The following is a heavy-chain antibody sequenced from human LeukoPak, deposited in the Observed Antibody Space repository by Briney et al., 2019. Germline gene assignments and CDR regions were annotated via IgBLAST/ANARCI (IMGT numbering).Heavy chain of an antibody. CDR3: ARDSRTAPGTMDY. J-gene: IGHJ4*02. Sequence: PGGSLRLSCAASGFTFSDYYMSWVRQAPGKGLEWVANIKQDGSDRHYVDSVKGRFTISRDNAKNSLYLQMNSLRAEDTAVYYCARDSRTAPGTMDYWGQGTLVTVSS. CDR1: GFTFSDYY. V-gene: IGHV3-7*01. D-gene: IGHD6-13*01. CDR2: IKQDGSDR.